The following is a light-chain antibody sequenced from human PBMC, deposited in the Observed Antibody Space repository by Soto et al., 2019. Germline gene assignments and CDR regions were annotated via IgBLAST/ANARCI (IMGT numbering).Light chain of an antibody. Sequence: EIVLTQSPGTLSLSPGERATLSCRASQNVDSNYLAWYQQKPGQAPRIIIFGASDRASGIPARFSGSGSGTDFTLTISSLEPEDFAVFYCQQRSVWPWTFGQGTKVDIK. V-gene: IGKV3-11*01. CDR2: GAS. CDR1: QNVDSNY. CDR3: QQRSVWPWT. J-gene: IGKJ1*01.